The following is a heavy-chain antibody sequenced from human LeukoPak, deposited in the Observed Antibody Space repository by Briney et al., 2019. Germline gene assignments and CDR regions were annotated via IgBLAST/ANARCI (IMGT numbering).Heavy chain of an antibody. J-gene: IGHJ3*02. V-gene: IGHV1-18*01. Sequence: GASVKVSCKASGYTFTSYGISWVRQAPGQGLEWMGWISAYNGNTNYAQKPQGRVTMTTDTSTSTAYMELRSLRSDDTAVYYCARDPGDIVVVPAANDAFDIWGQGTMVTVSS. CDR1: GYTFTSYG. CDR2: ISAYNGNT. D-gene: IGHD2-2*01. CDR3: ARDPGDIVVVPAANDAFDI.